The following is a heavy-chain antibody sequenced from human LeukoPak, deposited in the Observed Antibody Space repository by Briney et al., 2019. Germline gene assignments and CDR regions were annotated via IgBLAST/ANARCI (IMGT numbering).Heavy chain of an antibody. J-gene: IGHJ4*02. Sequence: PGGSLRLSCAASGFTFSGYAMSWVRQAPGKGLEWVSGIGGSGVSTYYADSVKGRFTISRDNPKNTLYLQMNSLRAEDPAMYYCAKDRVLVAATGVDYWGQGTQVTVSS. CDR1: GFTFSGYA. V-gene: IGHV3-23*01. CDR2: IGGSGVST. D-gene: IGHD2-15*01. CDR3: AKDRVLVAATGVDY.